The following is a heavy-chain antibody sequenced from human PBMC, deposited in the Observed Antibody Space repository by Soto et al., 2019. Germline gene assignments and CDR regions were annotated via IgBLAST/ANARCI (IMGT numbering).Heavy chain of an antibody. CDR2: INAGNGNT. V-gene: IGHV1-3*01. CDR3: ARDLVPAANWFDP. D-gene: IGHD2-2*01. J-gene: IGHJ5*02. Sequence: ASVKVSCKASGYTFTSYAMHWVRQAPGQRLEWMGWINAGNGNTKYSQKFQGRVTITRDTSASTAYMELSSLRSEDTAVYYCARDLVPAANWFDPWGQGTLVTVSS. CDR1: GYTFTSYA.